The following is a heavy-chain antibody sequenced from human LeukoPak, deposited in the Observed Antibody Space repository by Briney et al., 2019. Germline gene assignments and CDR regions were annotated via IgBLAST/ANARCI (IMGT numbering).Heavy chain of an antibody. D-gene: IGHD6-13*01. Sequence: SVKVSCKASGGTFSSYAISWVRQAPGQGLEWMGGIIPIFGTANYAQKFQGRVTITTDESTSTAYMEVSSLRSEDTAVYYCARERDSSSWGNWFDPWGQGTLVTVSS. V-gene: IGHV1-69*05. CDR1: GGTFSSYA. J-gene: IGHJ5*02. CDR2: IIPIFGTA. CDR3: ARERDSSSWGNWFDP.